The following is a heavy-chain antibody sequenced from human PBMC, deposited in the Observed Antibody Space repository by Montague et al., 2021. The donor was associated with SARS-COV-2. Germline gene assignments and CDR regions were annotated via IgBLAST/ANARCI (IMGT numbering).Heavy chain of an antibody. V-gene: IGHV3-7*01. D-gene: IGHD6-19*01. CDR3: ARGSTGWYAIFGHYGMGV. CDR1: RFTFSDFW. Sequence: SLRLSCAASRFTFSDFWMNWVRQAPGKGLEWVADIKHDGSEKSYVDSVEGRFTISRDNAKNSLYLQMNSLRAEDTAVYYCARGSTGWYAIFGHYGMGVWGQGTTVTVSS. J-gene: IGHJ6*02. CDR2: IKHDGSEK.